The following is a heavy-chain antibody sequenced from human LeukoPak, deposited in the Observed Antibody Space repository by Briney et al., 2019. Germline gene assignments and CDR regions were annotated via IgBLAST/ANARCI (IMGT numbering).Heavy chain of an antibody. CDR3: ARDFGKSWVYPHWFDP. D-gene: IGHD5/OR15-5a*01. V-gene: IGHV1-18*01. Sequence: ASVKVSCKASGYTFSTYGINWVRQAPGQGLEWMGWISPYNGVTNYAQRFQGRVTMTTDTFMTTAYMELNSLRYDDTAAYYCARDFGKSWVYPHWFDPWGQGTLVTVSS. CDR1: GYTFSTYG. J-gene: IGHJ5*02. CDR2: ISPYNGVT.